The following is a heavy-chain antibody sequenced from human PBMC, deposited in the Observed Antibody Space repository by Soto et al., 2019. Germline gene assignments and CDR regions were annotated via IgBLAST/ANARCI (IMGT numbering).Heavy chain of an antibody. CDR2: INSDESSA. J-gene: IGHJ6*03. V-gene: IGHV3-74*01. D-gene: IGHD6-6*01. Sequence: EVQRVESGGGLVQPGGSLRLSCAASGFTFGSYWMHWVRQAPGKGLVWVSRINSDESSASYADSVKGRFTISRDNAKNTVYLQMNSLRAEDTAVYYCARDPYSPSSLFYSYMDGWGKGTTVTVSS. CDR1: GFTFGSYW. CDR3: ARDPYSPSSLFYSYMDG.